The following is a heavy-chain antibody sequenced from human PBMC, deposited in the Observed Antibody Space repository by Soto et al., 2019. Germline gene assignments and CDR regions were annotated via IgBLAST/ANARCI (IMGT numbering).Heavy chain of an antibody. CDR2: ISAYNGNT. CDR1: RCTFPSWV. J-gene: IGHJ3*02. V-gene: IGHV1-18*01. CDR3: AREEYNWNFSGQGAFDI. Sequence: ASDPVSFKASRCTFPSWVIIWVRQAPRQGFEWMGWISAYNGNTNYAQKLQGRVTMTTDTSTSTAYMELRSLRSDDTAVYYCAREEYNWNFSGQGAFDIWGQGTMVTVSS. D-gene: IGHD1-1*01.